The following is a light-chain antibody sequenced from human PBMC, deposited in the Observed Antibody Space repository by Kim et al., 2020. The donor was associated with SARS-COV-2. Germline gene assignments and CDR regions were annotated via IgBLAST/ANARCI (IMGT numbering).Light chain of an antibody. Sequence: DTQMTQFPSAMSASVGDRVTITCRASQDISNFLAWFQQKPGKVPERLIYAASNLQSGVPSRFSGSGSGIEFTLTISSLHPEDFGTYYCLQHDTYPRTFGQGTKVDIK. J-gene: IGKJ1*01. CDR2: AAS. CDR3: LQHDTYPRT. CDR1: QDISNF. V-gene: IGKV1-17*03.